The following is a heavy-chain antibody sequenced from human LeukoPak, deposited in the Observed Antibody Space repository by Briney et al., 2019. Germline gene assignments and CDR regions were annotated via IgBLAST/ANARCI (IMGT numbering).Heavy chain of an antibody. CDR3: GRLIVEPAPMYYYYIDV. CDR1: GGSISSDNFY. J-gene: IGHJ6*03. D-gene: IGHD2-2*01. Sequence: SETLSLTCTVSGGSISSDNFYWSWIRQPAGKGLEWIGRIYTSGSTNYKPSLKSRVTISVDTSKNQFSLKLSSVTAADTAIYYCGRLIVEPAPMYYYYIDVWGKGTTVTVSS. CDR2: IYTSGST. V-gene: IGHV4-61*02.